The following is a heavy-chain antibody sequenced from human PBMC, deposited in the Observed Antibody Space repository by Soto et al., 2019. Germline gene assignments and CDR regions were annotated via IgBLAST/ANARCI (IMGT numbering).Heavy chain of an antibody. V-gene: IGHV4-34*01. J-gene: IGHJ6*03. CDR1: GGSFSGYY. D-gene: IGHD3-3*01. Sequence: PSKTLSLTCAVYGGSFSGYYWSWIRQPPGKGLEWIGEINHSGSTNYNPSLKSRVTISVDTSKNQFSLKLSSVTAADTAVYYCARGGSIYDFWSGYYSYYYDIDVWGKGTTVTVSS. CDR2: INHSGST. CDR3: ARGGSIYDFWSGYYSYYYDIDV.